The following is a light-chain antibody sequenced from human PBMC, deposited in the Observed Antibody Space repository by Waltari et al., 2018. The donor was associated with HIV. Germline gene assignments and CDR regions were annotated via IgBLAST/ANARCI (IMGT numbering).Light chain of an antibody. CDR3: QQRSNWPPSLT. J-gene: IGKJ4*01. V-gene: IGKV3-11*01. Sequence: EIVLTQSPATLSLSPGERATLSCRASQSVSSNLAWYQQKPGLAPRLLIFDASSRATGIPARFSGGGSGTDFTLTISSLEPEDFAVYFCQQRSNWPPSLTFGGGTKVEIK. CDR1: QSVSSN. CDR2: DAS.